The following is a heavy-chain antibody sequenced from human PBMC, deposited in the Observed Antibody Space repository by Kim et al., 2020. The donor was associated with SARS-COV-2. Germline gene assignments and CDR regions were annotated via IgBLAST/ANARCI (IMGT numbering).Heavy chain of an antibody. Sequence: TPSLKSRVTISVDTSKNQFSLKLSSVTAADTAVYYCARRDRVTTGSAYDYWGQGTLVTVSS. D-gene: IGHD4-17*01. J-gene: IGHJ4*02. V-gene: IGHV4-39*01. CDR3: ARRDRVTTGSAYDY.